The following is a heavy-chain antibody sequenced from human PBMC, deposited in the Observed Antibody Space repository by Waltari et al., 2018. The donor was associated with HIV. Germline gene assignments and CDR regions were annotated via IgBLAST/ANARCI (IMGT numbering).Heavy chain of an antibody. CDR2: IYTSGST. J-gene: IGHJ3*02. V-gene: IGHV4-61*02. D-gene: IGHD3-22*01. CDR1: GGSISSGSYY. CDR3: ARGPPYYYDSSAAFDI. Sequence: QVQLQESGPGLVKPSQTLSLTCTVSGGSISSGSYYWSWIRQPAGKGLEWIGRIYTSGSTNYNPSLKSRVTISVDTSKNQFSLKLSSVTAADTAVYYCARGPPYYYDSSAAFDIWGQGTMVTVSS.